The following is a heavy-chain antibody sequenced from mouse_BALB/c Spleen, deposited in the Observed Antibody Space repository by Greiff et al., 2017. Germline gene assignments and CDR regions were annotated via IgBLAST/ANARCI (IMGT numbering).Heavy chain of an antibody. CDR3: NRGSYFGY. Sequence: VQLQQSGAELVRSGASVKLSCTASGFNIKDYYMHWVKQRPEQGLEWIGWIDPENGDTEYAPKFQGKATMTADTSSNTAYLQLSSLTSEDTAVYYCNRGSYFGYGGQGTTLTVSS. CDR1: GFNIKDYY. V-gene: IGHV14-4*02. J-gene: IGHJ2*01. CDR2: IDPENGDT.